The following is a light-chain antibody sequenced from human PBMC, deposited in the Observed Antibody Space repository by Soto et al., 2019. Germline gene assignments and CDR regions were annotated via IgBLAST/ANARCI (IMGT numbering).Light chain of an antibody. CDR3: QHYDNLPPFT. V-gene: IGKV1-33*01. CDR2: GAS. CDR1: QDIRTS. Sequence: DIQMTQSPSSLSASVGARVSITCQASQDIRTSLSWFQQKAGRAPKLLIYGASNLETGVPSRFRGSGSGRDFTFTISSLQPEDIATYYGQHYDNLPPFTFGPGTKVDIK. J-gene: IGKJ3*01.